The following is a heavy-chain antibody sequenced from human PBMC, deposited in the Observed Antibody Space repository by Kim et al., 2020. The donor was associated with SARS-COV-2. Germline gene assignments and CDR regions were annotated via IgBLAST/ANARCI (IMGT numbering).Heavy chain of an antibody. V-gene: IGHV3-53*01. CDR1: GFTVSSNY. J-gene: IGHJ4*02. CDR2: IYSGGST. CDR3: AISSRGPATLDY. D-gene: IGHD2-15*01. Sequence: GGSLRLSCAASGFTVSSNYMSWVRQAPGKGLEWVSVIYSGGSTYYADSVKGRFTISRDNYKNTLYLKMNSLRAEDTAVYYCAISSRGPATLDYWGQGTLVTVSS.